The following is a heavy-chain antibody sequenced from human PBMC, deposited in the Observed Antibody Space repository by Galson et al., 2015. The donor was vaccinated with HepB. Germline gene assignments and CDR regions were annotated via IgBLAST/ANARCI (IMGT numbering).Heavy chain of an antibody. CDR1: GFSFTTYN. CDR3: ARDFNWNYDY. CDR2: ISGAGTTT. Sequence: SLRLPCAASGFSFTTYNMHWVRPGPVTGLEWLAIISGAGTTTFYADSVRGRFPISRGHSKNTLFLQMHSLRPEDTAVYYCARDFNWNYDYWGQGTLVTVSS. J-gene: IGHJ4*02. V-gene: IGHV3-30*04. D-gene: IGHD1-1*01.